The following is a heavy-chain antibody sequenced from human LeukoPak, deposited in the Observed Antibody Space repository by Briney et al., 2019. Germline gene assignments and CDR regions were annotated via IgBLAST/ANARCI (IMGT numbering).Heavy chain of an antibody. CDR1: GYTFTTYD. J-gene: IGHJ5*02. CDR2: MNPNSGNT. CDR3: ARDSRGYSYGWRNWFDP. D-gene: IGHD5-18*01. V-gene: IGHV1-8*03. Sequence: ASVKVSCKASGYTFTTYDITWVRQATGQGLEWMGWMNPNSGNTAYAQKFQGRVTITRNTSISTAYMELSSLRSEDTAVYYCARDSRGYSYGWRNWFDPWGQGTLVTVSS.